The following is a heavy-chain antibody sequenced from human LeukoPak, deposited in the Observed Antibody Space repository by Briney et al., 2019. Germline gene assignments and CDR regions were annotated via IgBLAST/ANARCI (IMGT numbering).Heavy chain of an antibody. CDR2: INPNSGGT. CDR3: ARRYGCSGGSCYSSVSAFDI. V-gene: IGHV1-2*02. J-gene: IGHJ3*02. Sequence: EASVKVSCKASGYTFTGYYMHWVRQAPGQGLEWMGWINPNSGGTNYAQTFQGRVTMTRDTSISTAYMELSRLRSDDTAVYYCARRYGCSGGSCYSSVSAFDIWGQGTMVTVSS. D-gene: IGHD2-15*01. CDR1: GYTFTGYY.